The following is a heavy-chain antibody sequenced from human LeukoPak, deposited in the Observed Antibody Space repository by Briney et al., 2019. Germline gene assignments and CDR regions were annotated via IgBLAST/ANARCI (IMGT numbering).Heavy chain of an antibody. CDR1: GYTFTSYD. D-gene: IGHD6-19*01. J-gene: IGHJ3*02. CDR2: MNPNSGNT. Sequence: ASVKVSCKASGYTFTSYDINWVRQATGQGLEWMGWMNPNSGNTGYAQKFQGRVTMTRNTSISTAYMELSSLRSEDTAVYYCARNENLGQWLVAFAFDIWGQGTMVTVSS. V-gene: IGHV1-8*01. CDR3: ARNENLGQWLVAFAFDI.